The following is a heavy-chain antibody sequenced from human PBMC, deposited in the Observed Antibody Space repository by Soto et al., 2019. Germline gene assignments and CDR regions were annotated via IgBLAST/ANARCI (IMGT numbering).Heavy chain of an antibody. CDR3: ARDLLGFRAFDI. V-gene: IGHV3-74*01. J-gene: IGHJ3*02. D-gene: IGHD3-10*01. CDR1: GFAFSSYW. Sequence: EVQLVESGGGLVQPGGSLRLSCAASGFAFSSYWMNWVRQVPGKGLVWVSSIKTDGSITTYADSVKGRFTNSRDNAKNTLYLHMNSLRVEDTAVYYCARDLLGFRAFDIWGQGTMVTVSS. CDR2: IKTDGSIT.